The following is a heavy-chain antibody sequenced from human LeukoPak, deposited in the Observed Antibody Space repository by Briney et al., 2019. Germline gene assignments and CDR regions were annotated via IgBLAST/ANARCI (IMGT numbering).Heavy chain of an antibody. J-gene: IGHJ4*02. V-gene: IGHV3-23*01. CDR2: ISGSGSST. CDR3: ATNQTAGGHRFDY. Sequence: PGGSLRLSCAASGFTFSSFATSWVRQAPGKGLDWVSAISGSGSSTSYADSVKGRFTISRDNSKNTLYLQMNSLRAEDTAVYYCATNQTAGGHRFDYWGQGTLVTVSS. D-gene: IGHD1-14*01. CDR1: GFTFSSFA.